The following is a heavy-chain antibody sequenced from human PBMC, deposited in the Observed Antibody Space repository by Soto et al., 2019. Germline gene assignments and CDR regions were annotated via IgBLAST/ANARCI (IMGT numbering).Heavy chain of an antibody. CDR1: GDSVSSNSAA. J-gene: IGHJ4*02. CDR2: TYYKSKWYN. V-gene: IGHV6-1*01. D-gene: IGHD6-13*01. Sequence: SQTLSLTCALSGDSVSSNSAAWNWIRQSPSRGLEWLGRTYYKSKWYNDYAPSVKSRITINPDTSKNQFSLQLNSVTPEDTALYYCARYSTSFGFFDYWGQGALVTVSS. CDR3: ARYSTSFGFFDY.